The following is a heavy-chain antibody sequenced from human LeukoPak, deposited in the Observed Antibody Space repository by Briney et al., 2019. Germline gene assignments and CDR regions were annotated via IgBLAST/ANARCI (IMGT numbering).Heavy chain of an antibody. CDR2: IIPIFGTA. J-gene: IGHJ4*02. CDR1: GGTFSSYA. V-gene: IGHV1-69*13. CDR3: ATGSGYSPQVDY. D-gene: IGHD3-22*01. Sequence: GDSVKVSCKASGGTFSSYAISWVRPAPGQGLEWMGRIIPIFGTANYAQKFQGRVTITPDETTSTAYMELSSLRSEDTAVYYCATGSGYSPQVDYWGQGTLVTVSS.